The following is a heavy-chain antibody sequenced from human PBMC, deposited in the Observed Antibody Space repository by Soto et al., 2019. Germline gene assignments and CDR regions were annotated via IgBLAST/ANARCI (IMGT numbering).Heavy chain of an antibody. J-gene: IGHJ5*02. CDR2: INPATGNT. D-gene: IGHD1-1*01. CDR1: GYTFATYA. CDR3: ARRYKSAGWLEP. Sequence: EASVKVSCKASGYTFATYAIHWVRQAPGQGLEWMGWINPATGNTEYSEKFQDRVTITRDTSASTAYMELRGLRSEDTAVYYCARRYKSAGWLEPWGQGTLVTVSS. V-gene: IGHV1-3*01.